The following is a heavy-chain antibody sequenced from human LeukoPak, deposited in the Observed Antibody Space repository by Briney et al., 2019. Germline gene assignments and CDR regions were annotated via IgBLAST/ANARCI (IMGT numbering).Heavy chain of an antibody. CDR2: ISSSSSYI. V-gene: IGHV3-21*04. D-gene: IGHD6-19*01. Sequence: NPGGSLRLSCAASGFTFSTYNMNWVRQAPGKGLEWVSSISSSSSYIHYADSVKGRFTISRDNAKNSLSLQMNSLRAEDTAVYYCARDPSGRGWSPFDYWGQGTLVTVSS. CDR3: ARDPSGRGWSPFDY. J-gene: IGHJ4*02. CDR1: GFTFSTYN.